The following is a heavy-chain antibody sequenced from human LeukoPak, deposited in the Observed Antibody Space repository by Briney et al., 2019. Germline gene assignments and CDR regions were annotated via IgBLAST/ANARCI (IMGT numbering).Heavy chain of an antibody. Sequence: GGSLRLSCAASGFTFSSYGMHWVRQAPGKGLVWVSGISGGGSGITFADSVKGRFTISRDNAKSSLYLQMISLRAEDTAVYFCTRDDYSDSPTYYNGMDVWGQGTAVTVSS. CDR1: GFTFSSYG. D-gene: IGHD4/OR15-4a*01. J-gene: IGHJ6*02. V-gene: IGHV3-74*01. CDR2: ISGGGSGI. CDR3: TRDDYSDSPTYYNGMDV.